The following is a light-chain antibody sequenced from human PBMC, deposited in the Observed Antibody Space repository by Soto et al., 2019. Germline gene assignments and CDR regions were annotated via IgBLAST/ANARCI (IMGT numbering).Light chain of an antibody. Sequence: QSVLTQPAPVSGSPGQSITICCTGSSSDIGAYNYVSWFQQYPGKAPKLIISEVSNRPSGVSNRFSGSKSGTAASLTISGLQTEDEADYFCFSFTTDWTHVFGTGTKVTVL. J-gene: IGLJ1*01. CDR1: SSDIGAYNY. CDR3: FSFTTDWTHV. CDR2: EVS. V-gene: IGLV2-14*01.